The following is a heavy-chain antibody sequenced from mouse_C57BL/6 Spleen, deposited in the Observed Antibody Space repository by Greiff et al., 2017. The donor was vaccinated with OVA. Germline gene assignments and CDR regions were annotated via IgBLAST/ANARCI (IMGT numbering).Heavy chain of an antibody. V-gene: IGHV3-6*01. CDR3: ARDGTTWFAY. J-gene: IGHJ3*01. D-gene: IGHD1-1*01. CDR2: ISYDGSN. Sequence: EVQVVASGPGLVKPSQSLSLTCSVTGYSITSGYYWNWIRQFPGNKLEWMGYISYDGSNNYNPSLKNRISITRDTSKNQFFLKLNSVTTEDTATYYCARDGTTWFAYWGQGTLVTVSA. CDR1: GYSITSGYY.